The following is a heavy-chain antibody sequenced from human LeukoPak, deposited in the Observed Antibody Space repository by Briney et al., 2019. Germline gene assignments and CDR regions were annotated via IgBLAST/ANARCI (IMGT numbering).Heavy chain of an antibody. CDR3: AALLLFFGTRDY. CDR1: GGSITSSSYY. Sequence: SETLSLTCTVSGGSITSSSYYRGWLRQPPGKGLEWIGSIYYGGNTYYNPSLKSRVTISVDTSKNHFSLKLISVTAADTAVYYCAALLLFFGTRDYWGQGALVTVSS. J-gene: IGHJ4*02. V-gene: IGHV4-39*02. CDR2: IYYGGNT. D-gene: IGHD3-10*01.